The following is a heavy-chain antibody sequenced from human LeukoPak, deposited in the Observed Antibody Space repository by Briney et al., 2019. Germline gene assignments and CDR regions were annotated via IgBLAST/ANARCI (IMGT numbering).Heavy chain of an antibody. J-gene: IGHJ2*01. CDR2: IKQDGSEK. D-gene: IGHD3-3*01. Sequence: GGSLRLSCATSGFTFSSIWMSWVRQAPGKGLEWVANIKQDGSEKYYVDSVKGRFTISRDNAKNSLYLQMNSLRAEDTAVYYCAREERPYYDFWSGYYWYFDLWGRGTLVTVSS. CDR1: GFTFSSIW. CDR3: AREERPYYDFWSGYYWYFDL. V-gene: IGHV3-7*05.